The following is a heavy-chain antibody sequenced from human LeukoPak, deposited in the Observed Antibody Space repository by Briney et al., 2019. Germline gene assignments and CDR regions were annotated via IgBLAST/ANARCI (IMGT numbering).Heavy chain of an antibody. CDR3: ASSIAAAGSDY. D-gene: IGHD6-13*01. V-gene: IGHV4-59*08. J-gene: IGHJ4*02. CDR1: GGSISSYY. Sequence: SETLSLTCTVSGGSISSYYWSWIRQPPGKGPEWIGYIYYSGSTNYNPSLKSRVTISVDTSKNQFSLKLSSVTAADTAVYYCASSIAAAGSDYWGQGTLVTVSS. CDR2: IYYSGST.